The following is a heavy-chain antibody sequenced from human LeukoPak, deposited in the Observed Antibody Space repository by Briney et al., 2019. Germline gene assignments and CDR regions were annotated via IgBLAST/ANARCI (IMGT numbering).Heavy chain of an antibody. J-gene: IGHJ4*02. Sequence: ASVTVSCKASGYTFTSYDINWVRQAAGQGLEWMGWINAGNVNPKYSQKFQGRVTITRDTSASTAYMERSSLRSEDTAVYYCARPAGMVRGVIWDYWGQGTLLTVSS. V-gene: IGHV1-3*01. CDR3: ARPAGMVRGVIWDY. D-gene: IGHD3-10*01. CDR1: GYTFTSYD. CDR2: INAGNVNP.